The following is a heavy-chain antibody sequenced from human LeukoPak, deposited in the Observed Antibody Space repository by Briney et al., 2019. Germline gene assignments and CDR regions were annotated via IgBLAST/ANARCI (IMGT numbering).Heavy chain of an antibody. Sequence: GRSLRLSCAASGFTFGSYGMHWVRQAPGKGLEWVAVISYDGSNKYYADSVKGRFTISRDNSKNTLYLQMNSLRAEDTAVYYCAKGGGAGLDYWGQGTLVTVSS. D-gene: IGHD3-16*01. J-gene: IGHJ4*02. V-gene: IGHV3-30*18. CDR1: GFTFGSYG. CDR2: ISYDGSNK. CDR3: AKGGGAGLDY.